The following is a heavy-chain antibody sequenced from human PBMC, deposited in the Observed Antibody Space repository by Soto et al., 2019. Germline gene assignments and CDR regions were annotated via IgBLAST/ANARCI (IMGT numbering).Heavy chain of an antibody. CDR3: ARGPNLYYGTPGAFDI. CDR1: GYTFTSYD. V-gene: IGHV1-8*01. Sequence: QVQLVQSGAEVKKPGASVKVSCKASGYTFTSYDINWVRQATGQGVEWMGWMNPNSGTTGYTQKFQGRVTMTRNTSISTADMELSSLRSEDTAVYYCARGPNLYYGTPGAFDIWGQGTMVTVSS. J-gene: IGHJ3*02. D-gene: IGHD4-17*01. CDR2: MNPNSGTT.